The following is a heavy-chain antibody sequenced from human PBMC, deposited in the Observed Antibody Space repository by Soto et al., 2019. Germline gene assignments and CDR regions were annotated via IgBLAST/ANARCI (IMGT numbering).Heavy chain of an antibody. J-gene: IGHJ5*02. D-gene: IGHD3-10*01. Sequence: QITLKESGPTLVKPTQTLTLTCTFSGFSLSTSGVGVGWIRQPPGKPLEWLALIFWDDDKRYSPSLNSRHTXTXDXXTDQVVLTMTNMDPVDTATYYWAQRRVKLSNWFDPWGQGILVTVSS. CDR1: GFSLSTSGVG. CDR2: IFWDDDK. CDR3: AQRRVKLSNWFDP. V-gene: IGHV2-5*02.